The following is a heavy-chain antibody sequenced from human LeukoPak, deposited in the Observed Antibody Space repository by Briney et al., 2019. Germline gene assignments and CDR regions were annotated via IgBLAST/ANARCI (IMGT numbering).Heavy chain of an antibody. J-gene: IGHJ4*02. D-gene: IGHD6-6*01. CDR1: GFTFDEYG. CDR3: TRVKYITWRMTDY. V-gene: IGHV3-20*04. CDR2: ITWNGGST. Sequence: PGGSLRLSCTASGFTFDEYGMAWVRQAPGKGLEWVSGITWNGGSTGYAGAVKGRFTISRDNAKKSLYLQMNRLRVEDTASYYCTRVKYITWRMTDYWGQGTLVTVSS.